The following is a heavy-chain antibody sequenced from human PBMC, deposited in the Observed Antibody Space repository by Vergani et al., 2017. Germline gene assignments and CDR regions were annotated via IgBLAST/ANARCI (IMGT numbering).Heavy chain of an antibody. CDR2: INPNSGGT. CDR3: AKAEKGMVGATDY. J-gene: IGHJ4*02. V-gene: IGHV1-2*02. Sequence: QVQLVQSGAEVKKPGASVKVSCKASGYTFTGYYMHWVRQAPGQGLEWMGWINPNSGGTKYAQKFQGRVTMTRDTSISTAYMELSRLTSDDTAVYYCAKAEKGMVGATDYWGQGTLVTVSS. D-gene: IGHD1-26*01. CDR1: GYTFTGYY.